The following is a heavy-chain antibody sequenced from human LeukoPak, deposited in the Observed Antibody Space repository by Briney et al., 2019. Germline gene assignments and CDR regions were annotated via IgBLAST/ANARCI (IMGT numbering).Heavy chain of an antibody. CDR1: GFTFSSYG. D-gene: IGHD4-17*01. Sequence: GRSLRLSCAASGFTFSSYGMHWVRQAPGKGLEWVAVISYDGSNKYYADSVKGRFTISRDNSKNTLYLQMNSLRAEDTAVYYCAETNIDYGVYEGAFDIWGQGTMVTVSS. J-gene: IGHJ3*02. CDR3: AETNIDYGVYEGAFDI. V-gene: IGHV3-30*18. CDR2: ISYDGSNK.